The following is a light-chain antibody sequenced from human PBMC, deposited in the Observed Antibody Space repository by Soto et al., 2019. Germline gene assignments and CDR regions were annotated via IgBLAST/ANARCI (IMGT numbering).Light chain of an antibody. V-gene: IGKV3-20*01. CDR2: GAS. CDR3: QQYDSSPRT. J-gene: IGKJ5*01. CDR1: QNIRSS. Sequence: VMTQSPASLSASPGERVTLSCRASQNIRSSLAWYQQRPGQAPRLLIYGASNRATGIPDRFSGSGSGTDFTLTISRLEPEDFAVYYCQQYDSSPRTFGQGTRLEI.